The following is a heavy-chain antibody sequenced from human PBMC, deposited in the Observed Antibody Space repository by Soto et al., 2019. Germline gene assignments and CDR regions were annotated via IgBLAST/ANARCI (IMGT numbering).Heavy chain of an antibody. CDR3: ARGRYCLTGRCFPNWFDS. CDR1: GDSGINVGFH. J-gene: IGHJ5*01. D-gene: IGHD2-15*01. CDR2: IYNGGST. Sequence: TLSLTCTVSGDSGINVGFHWAWLRRPPGNCVEWIGYIYNGGSTYYRPSLESRMHMSLDATRNHYSLRLTSVTAADTAVYFCARGRYCLTGRCFPNWFDSWGQGNLVTVSS. V-gene: IGHV4-30-4*01.